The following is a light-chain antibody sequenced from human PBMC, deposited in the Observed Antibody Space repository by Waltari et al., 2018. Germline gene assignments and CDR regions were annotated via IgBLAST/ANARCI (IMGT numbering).Light chain of an antibody. J-gene: IGKJ1*01. CDR1: LSVYSD. Sequence: ITLPQSPATLSLSPGERATLSCRASLSVYSDLAWYQQIPGQAPRLLIYGASNRATGIADRFSGSGSGTEFTLTISSLEPEDFAVYYCQKYRTSPRTFGQGTKVEVK. CDR2: GAS. CDR3: QKYRTSPRT. V-gene: IGKV3-11*01.